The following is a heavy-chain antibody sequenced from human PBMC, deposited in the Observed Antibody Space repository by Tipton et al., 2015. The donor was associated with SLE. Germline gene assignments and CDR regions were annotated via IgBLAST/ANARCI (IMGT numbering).Heavy chain of an antibody. CDR2: INHGGST. CDR3: ARVEGLGPLGV. V-gene: IGHV4-34*01. J-gene: IGHJ6*02. CDR1: GGSFRGYY. Sequence: TLSLTCAVYGGSFRGYYWSWIRQPPGKGLEWIGEINHGGSTNYNPSLKSRVTISVDTSKNQISLKLTSVTAADTAVYYCARVEGLGPLGVWGQGTTVTVSS.